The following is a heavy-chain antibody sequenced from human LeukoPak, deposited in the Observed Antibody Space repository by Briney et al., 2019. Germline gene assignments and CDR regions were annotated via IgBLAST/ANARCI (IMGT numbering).Heavy chain of an antibody. D-gene: IGHD3-9*01. CDR2: IKRDGSEK. V-gene: IGHV3-7*01. CDR1: GFTFSDHS. Sequence: GGSLRLSCVAPGFTFSDHSMMWVRQAPGKGLEWVANIKRDGSEKNYVDSVRGRFTVSRDNSNNTLYLQINSLRTDDTGVYYCALDWSTPYYFDYWGQGTLVTVSS. CDR3: ALDWSTPYYFDY. J-gene: IGHJ4*02.